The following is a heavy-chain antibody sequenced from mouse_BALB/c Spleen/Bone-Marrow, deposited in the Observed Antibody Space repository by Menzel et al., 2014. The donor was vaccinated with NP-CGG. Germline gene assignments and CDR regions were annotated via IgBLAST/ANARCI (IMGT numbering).Heavy chain of an antibody. CDR2: INSNGGST. V-gene: IGHV5-6-3*01. CDR1: GFTFSNYG. D-gene: IGHD2-1*01. J-gene: IGHJ2*01. Sequence: EVKLVESGGGLVQPGGSLKLSCAASGFTFSNYGMSWVRQTPDKRLELVATINSNGGSTYYPDSMKGRFTISRDTAKNTLYLQMSSLKSEETAMYYCVRGNYGNYVDYFDFWGQGTTLTVSS. CDR3: VRGNYGNYVDYFDF.